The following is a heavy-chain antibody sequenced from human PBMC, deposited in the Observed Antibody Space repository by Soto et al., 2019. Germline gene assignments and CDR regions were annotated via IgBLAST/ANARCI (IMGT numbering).Heavy chain of an antibody. CDR3: ATSGGGWYLY. Sequence: QVQLVQSGAEVKKPGASVKVSCKASGYTFSSYDINWVRQATGQGLEWMGWLNPNSGDTGYAQKFQGRVTLTRNTSINTAYIELSSLTSDDTAVYYCATSGGGWYLYWGQGNLVTVSS. CDR1: GYTFSSYD. J-gene: IGHJ4*02. V-gene: IGHV1-8*01. CDR2: LNPNSGDT. D-gene: IGHD6-19*01.